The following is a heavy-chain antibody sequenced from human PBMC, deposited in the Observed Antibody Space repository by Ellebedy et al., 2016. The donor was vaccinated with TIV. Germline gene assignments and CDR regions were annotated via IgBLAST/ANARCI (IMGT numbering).Heavy chain of an antibody. V-gene: IGHV3-30-3*01. J-gene: IGHJ4*02. Sequence: GGSLRLXXAASGFTFSYYSMHWVRQAPGKGLEWVAVISHDGSNKYHAESVKGRFTISRDDSKNTLYLQMNTSRTEDTALYFCARGSSSRGYFDSWGQGTWSPSPQ. D-gene: IGHD6-13*01. CDR3: ARGSSSRGYFDS. CDR1: GFTFSYYS. CDR2: ISHDGSNK.